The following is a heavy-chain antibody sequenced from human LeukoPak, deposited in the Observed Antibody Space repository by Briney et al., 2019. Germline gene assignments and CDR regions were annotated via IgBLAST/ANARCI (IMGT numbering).Heavy chain of an antibody. V-gene: IGHV3-30-3*01. CDR3: ARGSWRETWLVPGYYYGMGV. D-gene: IGHD6-19*01. CDR1: GFTFSSYA. J-gene: IGHJ6*02. Sequence: GGSLRLSCAASGFTFSSYAMHWVRQAPGKGLEWVAVISYDGSNKYYADSVKGRFTISRDNSKNTLYLQMNSLRAEDTAVYYCARGSWRETWLVPGYYYGMGVWGQGTTVTVSS. CDR2: ISYDGSNK.